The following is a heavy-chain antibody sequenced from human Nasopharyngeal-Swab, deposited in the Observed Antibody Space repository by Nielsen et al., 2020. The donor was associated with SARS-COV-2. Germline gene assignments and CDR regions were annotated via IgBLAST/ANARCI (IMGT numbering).Heavy chain of an antibody. CDR3: AKNRPDYYDSSGYSWYFDL. CDR1: GFTFSSYG. J-gene: IGHJ2*01. Sequence: GESLKISCAASGFTFSSYGMHWVRQAPGKGLEWVAVISYDGSNKYYADSVKGQFTISRDNSKNTLYLQMNSLRAEDTAVYYCAKNRPDYYDSSGYSWYFDLWGRGTLVTVSS. D-gene: IGHD3-22*01. V-gene: IGHV3-30*18. CDR2: ISYDGSNK.